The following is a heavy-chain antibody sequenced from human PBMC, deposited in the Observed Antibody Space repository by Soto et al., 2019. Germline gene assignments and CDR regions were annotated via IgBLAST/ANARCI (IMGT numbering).Heavy chain of an antibody. CDR3: ACTRNHYDSSGPHAFDI. CDR1: GGIFRSYA. J-gene: IGHJ3*02. CDR2: IMPLFGKT. Sequence: QEQLVQSGAEVTKPGSSVKVSCKASGGIFRSYALSWMRQAPGQGLECMGGIMPLFGKTKYAQKFQGRVTITAAESTSTAYMELSSLRSEDTAVYYWACTRNHYDSSGPHAFDIWDQGTMVTVSS. D-gene: IGHD3-22*01. V-gene: IGHV1-69*01.